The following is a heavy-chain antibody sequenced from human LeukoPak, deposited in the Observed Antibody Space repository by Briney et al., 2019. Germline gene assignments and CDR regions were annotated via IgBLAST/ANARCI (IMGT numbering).Heavy chain of an antibody. CDR3: ARDNERFLESRWFDP. CDR1: GGSISSGDYS. V-gene: IGHV4-30-2*01. D-gene: IGHD3-3*01. J-gene: IGHJ5*02. Sequence: SQTLSLTCAVSGGSISSGDYSWGWIRRPPGKGLEWIGYIYHSGSTYYNPSLKSRVTISVDTSKNQFSLKLSSVTAADTAVYYCARDNERFLESRWFDPWGQGTLVTVSS. CDR2: IYHSGST.